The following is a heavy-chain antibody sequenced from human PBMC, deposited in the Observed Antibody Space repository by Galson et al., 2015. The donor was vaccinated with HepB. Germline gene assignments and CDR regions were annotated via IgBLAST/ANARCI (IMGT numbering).Heavy chain of an antibody. J-gene: IGHJ4*02. CDR2: INTNTGNP. D-gene: IGHD2-2*01. Sequence: SVKVSCKASGYTFTSYAMNWVRQAPGQGLEWMGWINTNTGNPTYAQGFTGRFVFSLDTSVSTAYLQISSLKAEDTAVYYCARETIPRTRIVVVPSLDYWGQGTLVTVSS. CDR1: GYTFTSYA. V-gene: IGHV7-4-1*02. CDR3: ARETIPRTRIVVVPSLDY.